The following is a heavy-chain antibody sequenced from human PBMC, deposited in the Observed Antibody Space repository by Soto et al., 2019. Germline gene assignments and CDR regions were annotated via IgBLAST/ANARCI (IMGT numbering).Heavy chain of an antibody. D-gene: IGHD3-22*01. Sequence: GGSLRLSCAASGFTFSSYAMSWVRQAPGKGLEWVSAISGSGGSTYYADSVKGRFTISRDNSKNTLYLQMNSLRAEDTAVYYCAKLSYYDSSGYYAPWYYYGMDVWGQGTTVTVSS. J-gene: IGHJ6*02. V-gene: IGHV3-23*01. CDR2: ISGSGGST. CDR3: AKLSYYDSSGYYAPWYYYGMDV. CDR1: GFTFSSYA.